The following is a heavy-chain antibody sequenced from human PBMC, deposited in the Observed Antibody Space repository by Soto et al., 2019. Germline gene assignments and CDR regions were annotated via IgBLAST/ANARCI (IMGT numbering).Heavy chain of an antibody. J-gene: IGHJ4*02. CDR1: GYTFTSYG. V-gene: IGHV1-18*01. CDR2: ISAYNGNT. CDR3: SRCEGVRRLDY. D-gene: IGHD1-1*01. Sequence: QVQLVQSGAEVKKPGASVKVSCKASGYTFTSYGISWVRQAPGQGLEWMGWISAYNGNTNYAQKLQGRVTMTTDTSTSTESIELKTLRSDVTAVYYCSRCEGVRRLDYPGQGTLVTVSS.